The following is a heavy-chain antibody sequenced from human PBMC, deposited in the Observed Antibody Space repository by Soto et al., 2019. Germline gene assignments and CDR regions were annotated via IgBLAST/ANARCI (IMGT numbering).Heavy chain of an antibody. CDR3: ARSRMVPERTTIFGVVTYYYYYGMDV. CDR2: IIPIFGTA. J-gene: IGHJ6*02. CDR1: GGTFSSYA. Sequence: RASVKVSCKASGGTFSSYAISWVRQAPGQGLEWMGGIIPIFGTANYAQKFQGRVTIAADESTSTAYMELSSLRSEDTAVYYCARSRMVPERTTIFGVVTYYYYYGMDVWGQGTTVTVSS. D-gene: IGHD3-3*01. V-gene: IGHV1-69*13.